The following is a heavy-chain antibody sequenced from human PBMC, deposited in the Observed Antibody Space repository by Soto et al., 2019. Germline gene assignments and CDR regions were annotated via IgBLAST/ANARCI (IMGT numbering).Heavy chain of an antibody. V-gene: IGHV1-18*04. CDR3: ATRRSLSPESSR. Sequence: ASVKVSCKASGYTFTSYGISWVRQAPGQGLEWMGWISAYNGNTNYAQKLQGQVTISVDKSINTAYLQWSSLKASDTAMYYCATRRSLSPESSRWGQGTLVTVSS. J-gene: IGHJ1*01. CDR1: GYTFTSYG. CDR2: ISAYNGNT. D-gene: IGHD3-10*01.